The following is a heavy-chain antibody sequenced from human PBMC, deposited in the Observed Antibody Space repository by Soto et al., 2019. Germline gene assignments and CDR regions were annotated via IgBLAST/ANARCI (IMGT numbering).Heavy chain of an antibody. CDR2: IYYSGST. Sequence: QVQLQESGPGLVKPSETLSLTCSVSGGSISSYYWSWIRQPPGKGLEWIGYIYYSGSTNYNPSLKXXXXXXXXXXXXXXXXXXXXXXXXXXXXXXXXXXPRAXYXILTGYPNYLDYWGQGTLVTVSS. CDR1: GGSISSYY. CDR3: XXXPRAXYXILTGYPNYLDY. D-gene: IGHD3-9*01. J-gene: IGHJ4*02. V-gene: IGHV4-59*01.